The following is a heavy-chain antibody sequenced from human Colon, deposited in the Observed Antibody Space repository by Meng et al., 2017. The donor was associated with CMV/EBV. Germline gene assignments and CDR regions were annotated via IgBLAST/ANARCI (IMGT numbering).Heavy chain of an antibody. CDR1: GFTFSSYA. Sequence: VQLVESGGGVVQPGTSLRLSCAASGFTFSSYAMHWVRQAPGKGLEWVAVISYDGTTKYYADSVKGRFTISRDNSKNTVYLQMNSLRGEDTAVYYCARDEAPWGQGTLVTVSS. CDR3: ARDEAP. CDR2: ISYDGTTK. V-gene: IGHV3-30*04. J-gene: IGHJ5*02.